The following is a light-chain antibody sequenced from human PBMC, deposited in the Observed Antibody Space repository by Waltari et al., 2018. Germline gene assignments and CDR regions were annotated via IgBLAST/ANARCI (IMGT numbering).Light chain of an antibody. Sequence: QSVLTQPPSASGTPGQRVTIPCPGSYSNIGRNALNWYQQLPETAPKLLIYTDNQRPSGVPDRFSGSKSGTSASLAISGLQSEDEADYHCATWDDSLNAWVFGGGTKVTVL. CDR1: YSNIGRNA. V-gene: IGLV1-44*01. CDR3: ATWDDSLNAWV. J-gene: IGLJ3*02. CDR2: TDN.